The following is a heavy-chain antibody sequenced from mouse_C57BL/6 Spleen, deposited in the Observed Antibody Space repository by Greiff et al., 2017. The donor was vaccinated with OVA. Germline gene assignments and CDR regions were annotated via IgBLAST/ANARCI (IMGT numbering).Heavy chain of an antibody. CDR1: GFTFNTYA. J-gene: IGHJ2*01. CDR3: VRDLSGYFDY. Sequence: EVQLVESGGGLVQPKGSLKLSCAASGFTFNTYAMHWVRQAPGQGLEWVARISSKSSNYATYYADSVKDRLTISRDDSQSMLYLQMNNLKTEDTAIYYCVRDLSGYFDYWGQGTTLTVSS. D-gene: IGHD3-2*02. CDR2: ISSKSSNYAT. V-gene: IGHV10-3*01.